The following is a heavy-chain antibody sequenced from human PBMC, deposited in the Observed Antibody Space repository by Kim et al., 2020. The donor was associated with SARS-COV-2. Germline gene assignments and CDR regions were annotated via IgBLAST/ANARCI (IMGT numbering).Heavy chain of an antibody. V-gene: IGHV3-53*01. Sequence: GGSLRLSCAASGFTVSSNYMSWVRQAPGKGLEWVSVIYSGGSTYYADSVKGRFTISIDNSKNTLYLQMNSLRAEDTAVYYCAREYCSSTSCYKEDAFDIWGQGTMVTVSS. D-gene: IGHD2-2*02. J-gene: IGHJ3*02. CDR3: AREYCSSTSCYKEDAFDI. CDR2: IYSGGST. CDR1: GFTVSSNY.